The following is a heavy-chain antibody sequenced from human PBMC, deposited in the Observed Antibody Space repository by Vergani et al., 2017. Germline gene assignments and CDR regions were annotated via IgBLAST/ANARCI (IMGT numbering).Heavy chain of an antibody. CDR2: ISYILST. CDR1: GGSISSSSYY. CDR3: XRGYEFWSGYAPGDAFDI. V-gene: IGHV4-39*07. D-gene: IGHD3-3*01. J-gene: IGHJ3*02. Sequence: QLQLQESGPGLVKPSETLSLTCTVSGGSISSSSYYWGWIRQPPGKGLEWIGSISYILSTYSNPSLKSRVTRSVDTSKNQFSLKLSSVTAADAAVYYCXRGYEFWSGYAPGDAFDIWGQGTMVTVSS.